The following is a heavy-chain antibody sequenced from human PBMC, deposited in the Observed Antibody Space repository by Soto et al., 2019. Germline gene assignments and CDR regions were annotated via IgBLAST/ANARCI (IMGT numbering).Heavy chain of an antibody. D-gene: IGHD3-3*01. CDR1: GFTVSSNY. J-gene: IGHJ4*02. CDR2: IYSGGST. CDR3: ARENPGYHYDFWSGLDFDY. Sequence: GGSLRLSCAASGFTVSSNYMSWVRQAPGKGLEWVSVIYSGGSTYYADSVKGRFTISRDNSKNTLYLQMNSLRAEDTAVYYCARENPGYHYDFWSGLDFDYWGQGTLVTVSS. V-gene: IGHV3-66*01.